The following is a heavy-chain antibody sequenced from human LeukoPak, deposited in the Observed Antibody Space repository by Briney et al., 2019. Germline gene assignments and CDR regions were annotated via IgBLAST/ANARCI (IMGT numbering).Heavy chain of an antibody. CDR2: IYYSGST. V-gene: IGHV4-61*01. CDR1: GGSISSGSYY. J-gene: IGHJ3*02. D-gene: IGHD5-12*01. CDR3: ARNPYVDIVATMRDDAFDI. Sequence: SETLSLTCTVSGGSISSGSYYWSWLRQPPGKGLEWIGYIYYSGSTNYNPSLKSRVTISVDTSKNQFSLKLSSVTAADTAVYYCARNPYVDIVATMRDDAFDIWGQGTMVTVSS.